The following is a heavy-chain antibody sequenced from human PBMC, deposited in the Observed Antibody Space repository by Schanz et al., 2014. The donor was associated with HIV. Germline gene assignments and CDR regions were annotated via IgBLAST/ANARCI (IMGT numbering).Heavy chain of an antibody. CDR1: GFTFSSYG. CDR2: IWYDGSNK. CDR3: ARDAASHSYGSTMDV. Sequence: QVQLVESGGGVVQPGKSLRLSCAASGFTFSSYGMHWVRQAPGKGLEWVAVIWYDGSNKYYTDSVKGRFTISRASSKTTMYLHMNSLRAEATDVSYCARDAASHSYGSTMDVWGQGTTVTVSS. D-gene: IGHD5-18*01. J-gene: IGHJ6*02. V-gene: IGHV3-33*01.